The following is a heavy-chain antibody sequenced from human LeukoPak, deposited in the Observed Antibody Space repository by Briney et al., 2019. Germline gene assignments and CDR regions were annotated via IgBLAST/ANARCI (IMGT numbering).Heavy chain of an antibody. V-gene: IGHV1-69*01. Sequence: ASVKDSCKASGGTFTSYAISWVRQAPGQGLEWMGGIIPIFGTANYAQKFQGRVTITADESTSTAYMERSSLRSEDTAVYYCGRAAKKVDDILTGYPFDYWGQGTLVTVSS. J-gene: IGHJ4*02. CDR2: IIPIFGTA. D-gene: IGHD3-9*01. CDR3: GRAAKKVDDILTGYPFDY. CDR1: GGTFTSYA.